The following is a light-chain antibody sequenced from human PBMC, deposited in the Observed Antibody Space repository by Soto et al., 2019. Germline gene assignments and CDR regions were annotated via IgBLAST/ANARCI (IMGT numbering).Light chain of an antibody. J-gene: IGKJ2*01. CDR3: QQSYSTPYT. CDR1: QTFSNL. V-gene: IGKV1-39*01. CDR2: CAS. Sequence: DIQMTQSPSSLSASVGARVTITCRASQTFSNLLNCYQQKPGKAPKLLVYCASSLQSGVPSRFSGSGSGTDFTLTITSLQPEDFATDYCQQSYSTPYTFGQGTTLQSK.